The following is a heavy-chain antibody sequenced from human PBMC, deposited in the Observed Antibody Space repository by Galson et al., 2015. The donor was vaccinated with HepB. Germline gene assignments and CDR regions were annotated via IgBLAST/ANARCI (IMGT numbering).Heavy chain of an antibody. CDR1: GYTFTSYY. J-gene: IGHJ6*02. D-gene: IGHD5-12*01. Sequence: SVKVSCKASGYTFTSYYMHWVRQAPGQGLEWMGIINPSGGSTSYAQKFQGRVTMTRDTSTSTVYMELSSLRSEDTAVYYCARDLVATIISAAHYYGMDVWGQGTTVTVSS. CDR2: INPSGGST. CDR3: ARDLVATIISAAHYYGMDV. V-gene: IGHV1-46*03.